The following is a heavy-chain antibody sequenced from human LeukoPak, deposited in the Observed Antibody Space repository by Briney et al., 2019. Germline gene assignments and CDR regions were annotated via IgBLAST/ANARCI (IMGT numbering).Heavy chain of an antibody. CDR3: AKVGPWSGYQLLGWFDP. CDR1: GFTFSSYA. V-gene: IGHV3-23*01. J-gene: IGHJ5*02. Sequence: PGGSLRLSCAASGFTFSSYAMTRVRQAPGKGLEWVSLISVGGVSTYYADSVKGRFTISRDNSMDTLYLQMNSLRAEDTAVYYCAKVGPWSGYQLLGWFDPWGQGTLVTVSS. D-gene: IGHD2-2*01. CDR2: ISVGGVST.